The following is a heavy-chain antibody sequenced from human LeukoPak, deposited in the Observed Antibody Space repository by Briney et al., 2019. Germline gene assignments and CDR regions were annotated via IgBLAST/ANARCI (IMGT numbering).Heavy chain of an antibody. V-gene: IGHV3-9*01. CDR1: GFTFDDYA. J-gene: IGHJ6*02. CDR3: AKDIGGGDYLPNYYYGMDV. Sequence: PGGSLRLSCAASGFTFDDYAMHWVGQVPGKGVEWVSGISWNSGSIGYADSVKGRFTISRDNAKNSLYLRMNSLRAEDTALYYCAKDIGGGDYLPNYYYGMDVWGQGTTVTVSS. D-gene: IGHD4-17*01. CDR2: ISWNSGSI.